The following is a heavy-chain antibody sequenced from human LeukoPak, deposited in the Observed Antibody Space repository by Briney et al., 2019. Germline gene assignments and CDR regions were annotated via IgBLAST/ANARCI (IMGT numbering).Heavy chain of an antibody. Sequence: PSETLFLTCTVSGGSISSGDYYWSWIRQPPGKGLEWIGYIYYSGSTYYNPSLKSRVTISVDTSKNQFSLKLSSVTAADTAVYYCARFQSKMGSDAFDIWGQGTMVTVSS. CDR3: ARFQSKMGSDAFDI. J-gene: IGHJ3*02. CDR2: IYYSGST. V-gene: IGHV4-30-4*08. CDR1: GGSISSGDYY. D-gene: IGHD5-24*01.